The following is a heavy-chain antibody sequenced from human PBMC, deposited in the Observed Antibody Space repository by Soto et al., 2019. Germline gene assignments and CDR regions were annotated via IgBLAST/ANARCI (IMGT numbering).Heavy chain of an antibody. CDR2: INPDSGAT. J-gene: IGHJ4*02. Sequence: ASVKVSCKASGYSFTGYYIHWVRQAPGQGLEWMGWINPDSGATNYAQNFQGRVTLTSDTSISTASMDLTSLTSDDTAVYYCARGDYGTGGYPFPSFDYWGQGTLVTVSS. D-gene: IGHD2-8*02. CDR1: GYSFTGYY. CDR3: ARGDYGTGGYPFPSFDY. V-gene: IGHV1-2*02.